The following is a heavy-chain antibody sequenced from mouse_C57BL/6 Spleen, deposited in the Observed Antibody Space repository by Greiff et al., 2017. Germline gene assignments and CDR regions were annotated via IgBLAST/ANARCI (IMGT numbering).Heavy chain of an antibody. Sequence: QVQLQQSGAELVRPGASVTLSCKASGYTFTDYEMHWVKQTPVHGLEWIGAIDPETGGTAYNQKFKGKAILTADKSSSTAYMELRSLTSEDSAVYYCTRDGRLRGRYYFGYWGQGTTLTVSS. CDR2: IDPETGGT. J-gene: IGHJ2*01. D-gene: IGHD2-2*01. CDR3: TRDGRLRGRYYFGY. CDR1: GYTFTDYE. V-gene: IGHV1-15*01.